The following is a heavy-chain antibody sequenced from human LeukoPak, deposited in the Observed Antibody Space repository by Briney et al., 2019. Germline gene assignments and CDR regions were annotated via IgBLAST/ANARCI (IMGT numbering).Heavy chain of an antibody. CDR2: ISGSGGST. CDR1: GFTFSSYA. CDR3: ANHDPRLVHYYYYGMDV. D-gene: IGHD6-19*01. V-gene: IGHV3-23*01. Sequence: GGSLRLSCAASGFTFSSYAMSWVRQAPGKGLEWVSAISGSGGSTYYVDSVKGRFTISRDNSKNTLYLQMNSLRAEDTAVYYCANHDPRLVHYYYYGMDVWGQGTTVTVSS. J-gene: IGHJ6*02.